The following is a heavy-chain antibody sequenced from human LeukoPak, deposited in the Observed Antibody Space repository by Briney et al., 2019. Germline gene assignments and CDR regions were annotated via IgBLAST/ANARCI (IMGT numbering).Heavy chain of an antibody. CDR2: ISGSGGST. D-gene: IGHD3-22*01. V-gene: IGHV3-23*01. CDR3: AKTPRDYYDSSGYYFGY. J-gene: IGHJ4*02. CDR1: GFTFSSYA. Sequence: VGSLRLSCAASGFTFSSYAMSWVRQAPGKGLEWVSAISGSGGSTYYADSVKGRFTISRDNSKNTLYLQMNSLRAEDTAVYYCAKTPRDYYDSSGYYFGYWGQGTLVTVSS.